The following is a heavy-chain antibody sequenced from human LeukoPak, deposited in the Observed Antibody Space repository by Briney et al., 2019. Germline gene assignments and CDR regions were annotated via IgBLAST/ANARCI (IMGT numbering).Heavy chain of an antibody. D-gene: IGHD3-16*02. CDR2: IYYSGST. CDR1: GGSISSYY. V-gene: IGHV4-59*12. Sequence: SETLSLTCTVSGGSISSYYWSWIRQPPGKGLEWIGYIYYSGSTYYNPSLKSRVTISVDTSKNQFSLKLSSVTAADTAVYYCARVGDYVWGSYRYTYFDYWGQGTLVTVSS. J-gene: IGHJ4*02. CDR3: ARVGDYVWGSYRYTYFDY.